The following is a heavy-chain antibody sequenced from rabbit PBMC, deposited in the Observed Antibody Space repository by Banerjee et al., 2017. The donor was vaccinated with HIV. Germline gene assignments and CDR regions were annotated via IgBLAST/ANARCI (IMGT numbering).Heavy chain of an antibody. Sequence: QSLEESGGDLVKPGASLTLTCTASGFSFSSSDYMCWVRQAPGKGLEWIACSYAGSSGSTYSAIWAKGRFTISKTSSTTVTLQVTSLTAADTATYFCARETWGSTGNYGLWGPGTLVTVS. V-gene: IGHV1S40*01. CDR3: ARETWGSTGNYGL. CDR1: GFSFSSSDY. J-gene: IGHJ4*01. CDR2: SYAGSSGST. D-gene: IGHD7-1*01.